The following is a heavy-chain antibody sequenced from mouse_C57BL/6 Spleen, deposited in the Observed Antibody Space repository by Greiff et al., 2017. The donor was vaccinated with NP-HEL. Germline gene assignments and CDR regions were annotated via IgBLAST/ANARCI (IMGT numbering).Heavy chain of an antibody. J-gene: IGHJ3*01. Sequence: VPLQQSGPELVKPGASVTISCKASGYSFTGYYMNWVKQSPEKSLEWIGSINPSTGGTTYNQKFTATATLPVDNSSSTAYMQLKSLTSEGSAVYYCARWADYSFADWGQGPLVTVSA. CDR2: INPSTGGT. D-gene: IGHD1-1*01. CDR1: GYSFTGYY. V-gene: IGHV1-42*01. CDR3: ARWADYSFAD.